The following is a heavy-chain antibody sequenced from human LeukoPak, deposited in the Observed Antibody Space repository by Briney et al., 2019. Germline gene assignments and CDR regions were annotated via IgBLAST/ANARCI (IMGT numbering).Heavy chain of an antibody. CDR1: GGSISPYY. D-gene: IGHD3-3*02. CDR3: ARAFYPGYYSYMAV. Sequence: SETLSLTCTVSGGSISPYYWSWIRQLPGKGLEWIGYIYYSGSTNYNPSLKSRVTISVDTSKNQFSLKLSSVTAADTAVYYCARAFYPGYYSYMAVWGKGTTVTVSS. V-gene: IGHV4-59*01. J-gene: IGHJ6*03. CDR2: IYYSGST.